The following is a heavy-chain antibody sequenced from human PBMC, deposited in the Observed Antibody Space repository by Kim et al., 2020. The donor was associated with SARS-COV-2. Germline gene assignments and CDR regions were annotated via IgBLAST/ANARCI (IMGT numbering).Heavy chain of an antibody. CDR1: GYTFTSYG. D-gene: IGHD6-13*01. CDR2: ISAYNGNT. J-gene: IGHJ6*02. V-gene: IGHV1-18*01. Sequence: ASVKVSCKASGYTFTSYGISWVRQAPGQGLEWMGWISAYNGNTNYAQKLQGRVTMTTDTSTSTAYMELRSLRSDDTAVYYCARELGSWQLVPPYYYYYGMEVWGQGTTVTVSS. CDR3: ARELGSWQLVPPYYYYYGMEV.